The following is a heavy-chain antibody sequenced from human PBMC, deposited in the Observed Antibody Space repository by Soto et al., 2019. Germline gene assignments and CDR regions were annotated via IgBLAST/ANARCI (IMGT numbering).Heavy chain of an antibody. V-gene: IGHV1-3*01. Sequence: GASVKVSCKASGYTFTSYAMHWVRQAPGQRLEWMGWINAGNGNTKYSQKFQGRVTITRDTSASTAYMELSSLRSEDTAVYYCARGGGWYVWFDPWGQGTRVTVSS. CDR1: GYTFTSYA. CDR3: ARGGGWYVWFDP. CDR2: INAGNGNT. J-gene: IGHJ5*02. D-gene: IGHD6-19*01.